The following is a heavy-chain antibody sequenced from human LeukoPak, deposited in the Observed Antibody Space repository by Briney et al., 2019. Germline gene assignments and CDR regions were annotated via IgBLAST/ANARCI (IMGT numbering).Heavy chain of an antibody. CDR2: IVVGSGNT. D-gene: IGHD3-16*01. V-gene: IGHV1-58*01. CDR1: GFTFTSSA. J-gene: IGHJ6*02. CDR3: AREPVDMITFGGNYYYYGMDV. Sequence: SVKVSCKASGFTFTSSAVQWVRQARGQRLEWIGWIVVGSGNTNYAQKFQGRVTITADKSTSTAYMELSSLRSEDTAVYYCAREPVDMITFGGNYYYYGMDVWGQGTTVTVSS.